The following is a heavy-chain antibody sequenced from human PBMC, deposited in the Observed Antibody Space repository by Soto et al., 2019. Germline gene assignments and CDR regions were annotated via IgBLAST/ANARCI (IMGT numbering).Heavy chain of an antibody. CDR3: ARAYSSGFYGP. CDR1: GGSISSGGYS. CDR2: IYHSGST. J-gene: IGHJ5*02. Sequence: SETLSLTCGVSGGSISSGGYSWSWIRQPPGKGLEWIGYIYHSGSTYYNPSLKSRVTISLDTSKNQFSLNLSSVTAADTAIYYCARAYSSGFYGPWGQGTLVTVSS. V-gene: IGHV4-30-2*01. D-gene: IGHD3-22*01.